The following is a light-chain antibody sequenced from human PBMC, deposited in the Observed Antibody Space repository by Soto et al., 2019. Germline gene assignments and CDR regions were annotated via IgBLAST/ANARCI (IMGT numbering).Light chain of an antibody. CDR1: QSISSY. V-gene: IGKV1-39*01. CDR2: AAS. Sequence: DLQMTQSPSSLSASVGDRVTITCRASQSISSYLNWYQQKPGKAPKLLIYAASSLQSGVPSRFSGSGSGTDFTLTINSLQPEDFATYYCQQSYSTPQTFGQGTKVEIK. J-gene: IGKJ1*01. CDR3: QQSYSTPQT.